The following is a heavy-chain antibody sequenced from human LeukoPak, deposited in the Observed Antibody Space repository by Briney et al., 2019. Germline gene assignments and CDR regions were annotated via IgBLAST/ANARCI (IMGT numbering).Heavy chain of an antibody. Sequence: GGSLRLSCAASGFTFSSYGMHWVRQAPGKGLEWVAVISYDGSNKYYADSVKGRFTISRDNSKNTLYLQMNSLRAEDTAVYYCAKDRGELELHWFDPWGQGTLVTVSS. CDR3: AKDRGELELHWFDP. V-gene: IGHV3-30*18. CDR2: ISYDGSNK. J-gene: IGHJ5*02. D-gene: IGHD1-7*01. CDR1: GFTFSSYG.